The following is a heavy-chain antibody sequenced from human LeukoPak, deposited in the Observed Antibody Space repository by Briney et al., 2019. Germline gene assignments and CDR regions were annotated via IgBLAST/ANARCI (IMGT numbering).Heavy chain of an antibody. CDR1: GYTFTGYY. CDR3: ARDLVRGVIMDYYYYGMDV. V-gene: IGHV1-2*02. Sequence: GASVKVSCKASGYTFTGYYIHWVRQAPGQGLEWMGWINPNSGGTNYAQKFQGRVTMTRDTSISAAYMELSRLRSDDTAVYYCARDLVRGVIMDYYYYGMDVWGQGTTVTVSS. J-gene: IGHJ6*02. CDR2: INPNSGGT. D-gene: IGHD3-10*01.